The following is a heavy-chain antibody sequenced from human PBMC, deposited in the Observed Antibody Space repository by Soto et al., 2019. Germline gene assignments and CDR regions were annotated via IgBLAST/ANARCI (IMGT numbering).Heavy chain of an antibody. J-gene: IGHJ4*02. CDR3: AKDDSPVYIRGWPRPIDF. D-gene: IGHD2-8*01. Sequence: SETLSLTCAVSGGSISSGGYSWSWIRQPPGKGLEWIGYIYHSGSTYYADSVKGRFTISRDNSKNTLYLQMNSLRAEDTAVYYCAKDDSPVYIRGWPRPIDFCGKATLVTGSS. V-gene: IGHV4-30-2*01. CDR1: GGSISSGGYS. CDR2: IYHSGST.